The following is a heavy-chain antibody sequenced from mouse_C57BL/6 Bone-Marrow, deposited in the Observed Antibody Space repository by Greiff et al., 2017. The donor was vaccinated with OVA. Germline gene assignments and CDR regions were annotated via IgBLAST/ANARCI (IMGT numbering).Heavy chain of an antibody. CDR3: ARQGGRDGAY. J-gene: IGHJ3*01. CDR1: GFTFSSYG. Sequence: EVKLVESGGDLVKPGGSLKLSCAASGFTFSSYGMSWVRQTPDKRLEWVATISSGGSYTYYPDSVKGRFTISRDNAKNTLYLQMSSLKSEDTAMYYCARQGGRDGAYWGQGTLVTVSA. CDR2: ISSGGSYT. V-gene: IGHV5-6*01. D-gene: IGHD3-3*01.